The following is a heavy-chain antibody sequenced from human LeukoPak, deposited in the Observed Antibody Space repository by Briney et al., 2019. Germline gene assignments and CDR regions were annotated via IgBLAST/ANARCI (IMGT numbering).Heavy chain of an antibody. CDR1: GFTFSNHG. D-gene: IGHD2-2*01. CDR2: IQYDGGSK. CDR3: AKDTEFRVTYCSTTTCYTFDY. J-gene: IGHJ4*02. Sequence: PGGSLRLSCAASGFTFSNHGMHWVRQAPGRGLEWVAFIQYDGGSKYYADSVNGRFTVSRDHSKNTLYLQMNSLRAEDTAVYYCAKDTEFRVTYCSTTTCYTFDYWGQGALVTVSS. V-gene: IGHV3-30*02.